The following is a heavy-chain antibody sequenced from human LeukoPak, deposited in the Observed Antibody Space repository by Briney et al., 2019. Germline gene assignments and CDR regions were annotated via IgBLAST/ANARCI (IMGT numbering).Heavy chain of an antibody. CDR2: IYYSGST. CDR3: ARQGGVLRFLLYYYMDV. V-gene: IGHV4-39*01. CDR1: GGSISSSSYY. D-gene: IGHD3-3*01. J-gene: IGHJ6*03. Sequence: SETLSLTCTVSGGSISSSSYYWGWIRQPPGKGLEWIGSIYYSGSTYYNPSLKSRITISVDTSKNQFSLKLSSVTAADTAVYYCARQGGVLRFLLYYYMDVWGKGTTVTVSS.